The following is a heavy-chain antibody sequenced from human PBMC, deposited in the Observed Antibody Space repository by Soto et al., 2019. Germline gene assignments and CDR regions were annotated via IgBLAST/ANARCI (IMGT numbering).Heavy chain of an antibody. CDR3: ARREIQGPIDY. J-gene: IGHJ4*02. CDR2: IYYSGTT. CDR1: GYAISSNNW. V-gene: IGHV4-28*01. Sequence: QVQLQESGPGLVKPSDTLSRTCAVSGYAISSNNWWGWIRQPPGKGLEWIGYIYYSGTTYYNPSLKSRVTMSVDTSKNQFYLKLTSVTAVDTAVYYCARREIQGPIDYWGQGTLVTVSS. D-gene: IGHD1-26*01.